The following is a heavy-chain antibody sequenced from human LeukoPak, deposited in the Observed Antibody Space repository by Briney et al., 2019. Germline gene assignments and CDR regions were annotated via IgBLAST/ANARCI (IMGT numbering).Heavy chain of an antibody. D-gene: IGHD3-10*01. V-gene: IGHV3-7*01. CDR3: ARDYYGSGSYWAMDDAFDI. J-gene: IGHJ3*02. CDR2: IKQDGSEK. Sequence: GGSLRLSCAASGFTFDDYGMSWVRQAPGKGLEWVANIKQDGSEKYYVDSVKGRFTISRDNAKNSLYLQMNSLRAEDTAVYYCARDYYGSGSYWAMDDAFDIWGQGTMVTVSS. CDR1: GFTFDDYG.